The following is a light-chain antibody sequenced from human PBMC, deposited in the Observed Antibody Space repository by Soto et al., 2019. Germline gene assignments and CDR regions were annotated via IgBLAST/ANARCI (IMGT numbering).Light chain of an antibody. J-gene: IGKJ4*01. V-gene: IGKV3-20*01. CDR1: QSVSSSY. CDR2: DAS. CDR3: QQYGSSRGLT. Sequence: EIVLTQSPGTLSLSPGERATLSCRASQSVSSSYLAWYQQKPGQAPRLLIYDASSRATGIPDRFSGSGSGTDFTLTISRLAPEDFAVYYCQQYGSSRGLTFGGGTKVDIK.